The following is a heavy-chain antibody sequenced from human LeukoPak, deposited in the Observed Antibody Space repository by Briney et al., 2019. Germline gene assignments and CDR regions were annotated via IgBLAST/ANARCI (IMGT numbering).Heavy chain of an antibody. CDR1: GYTFTSYA. D-gene: IGHD6-19*01. Sequence: ASVKVSCKASGYTFTSYAMHWVRQAPGQRLEWMGWINAGNGNTKYSQKFQGRVTITRDTSASTAYMELSSLGSEDTAVYYCAREVTGYSSGWHLNWFDPWGQGTLVTVSS. CDR3: AREVTGYSSGWHLNWFDP. CDR2: INAGNGNT. V-gene: IGHV1-3*01. J-gene: IGHJ5*02.